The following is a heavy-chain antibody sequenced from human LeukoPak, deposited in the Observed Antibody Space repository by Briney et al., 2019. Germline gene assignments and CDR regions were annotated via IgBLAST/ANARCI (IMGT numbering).Heavy chain of an antibody. V-gene: IGHV3-30*03. J-gene: IGHJ4*02. Sequence: PGGSLRLSCVASGFIFSNYGMHWVRQAPGKGPEWVAVISYDGSNKFYADSVKGRFTVSRDNAKNSLYLQMNSLRAEDTAVYYCARDRRPNLVEGFQWPYFDYWGQGTLVTVSS. CDR2: ISYDGSNK. CDR3: ARDRRPNLVEGFQWPYFDY. CDR1: GFIFSNYG. D-gene: IGHD6-19*01.